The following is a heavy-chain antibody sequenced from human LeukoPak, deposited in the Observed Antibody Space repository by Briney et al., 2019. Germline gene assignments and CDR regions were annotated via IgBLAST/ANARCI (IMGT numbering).Heavy chain of an antibody. Sequence: GGSLRLSCAASGFTFSNYAMSWVRQAPGKGLLWVSGISGSGGNTYYADSVKGRFTISRDNSKNTQYLEMNSLRAEDTAVYYWAKDTHSSGWYEYYFDYWGQGTLVTVSS. CDR2: ISGSGGNT. D-gene: IGHD6-19*01. V-gene: IGHV3-23*01. J-gene: IGHJ4*02. CDR3: AKDTHSSGWYEYYFDY. CDR1: GFTFSNYA.